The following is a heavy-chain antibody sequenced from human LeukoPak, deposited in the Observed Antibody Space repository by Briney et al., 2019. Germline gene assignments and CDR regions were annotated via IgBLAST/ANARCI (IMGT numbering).Heavy chain of an antibody. CDR3: ARDESPLLAGGAFDI. D-gene: IGHD3-3*02. CDR1: GGSISSYY. CDR2: IYTSGST. Sequence: PSEILSLTCTVSGGSISSYYWSWIRQPAGKGLEWIGRIYTSGSTNYNPSLKSRVTMSVDTSKNQFSLKLSSVTAADTAVYYCARDESPLLAGGAFDIWGQGTMVTVSS. V-gene: IGHV4-4*07. J-gene: IGHJ3*02.